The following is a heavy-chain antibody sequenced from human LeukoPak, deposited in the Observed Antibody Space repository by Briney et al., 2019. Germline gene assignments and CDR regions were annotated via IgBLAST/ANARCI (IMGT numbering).Heavy chain of an antibody. CDR1: GFTFGDYA. D-gene: IGHD3-10*01. CDR3: TREPITMVRGLDY. V-gene: IGHV3-49*04. CDR2: IRSKAYGGTT. J-gene: IGHJ4*02. Sequence: GGSLRLSCTASGFTFGDYAMSWVRQVPGKGLEWVGFIRSKAYGGTTEYAASVKGRFTISRDDSKSIAYLQMNSLKTEDTAVYYCTREPITMVRGLDYWGQGTLVTVSS.